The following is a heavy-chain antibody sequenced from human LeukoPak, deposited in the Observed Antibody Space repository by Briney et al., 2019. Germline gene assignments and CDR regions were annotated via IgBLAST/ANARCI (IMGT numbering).Heavy chain of an antibody. CDR2: IDYTGST. Sequence: SETLSLTCTVSGGSFSNYYWSWIRQPPGKGLDWIGNIDYTGSTYYNPSLKSRVIISVDTSKNQFSLKLSSVTAADTAVYYCAREEFGRLGHGFDYWGQGTLVTVSS. D-gene: IGHD6-19*01. J-gene: IGHJ4*02. CDR3: AREEFGRLGHGFDY. CDR1: GGSFSNYY. V-gene: IGHV4-59*01.